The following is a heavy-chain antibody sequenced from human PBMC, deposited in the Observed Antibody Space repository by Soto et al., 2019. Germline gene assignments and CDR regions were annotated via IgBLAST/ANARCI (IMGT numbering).Heavy chain of an antibody. CDR2: IYYSGST. V-gene: IGHV4-31*03. J-gene: IGHJ5*02. CDR1: GGSISSGGYY. D-gene: IGHD2-2*01. Sequence: PSETLSLTCTVSGGSISSGGYYWSWIRQHPGKGLEWIGYIYYSGSTYYNPSLKSRVTISVDTSKNQFSLKLSSVTAADTAVYYCARGGYCSSTSCLNWFDPWGQGTLVTVSS. CDR3: ARGGYCSSTSCLNWFDP.